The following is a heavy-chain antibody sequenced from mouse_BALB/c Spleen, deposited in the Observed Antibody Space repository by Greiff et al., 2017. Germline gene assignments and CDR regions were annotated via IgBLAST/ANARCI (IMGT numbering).Heavy chain of an antibody. V-gene: IGHV5-6-5*01. J-gene: IGHJ3*01. CDR1: GFTFSSYA. D-gene: IGHD1-1*01. CDR2: ISSGGST. CDR3: ANYYGSSYQAWFAY. Sequence: DVMLVESGGGLVKPGGSLKLSCAASGFTFSSYAMSWVRQTPEKRLEWVASISSGGSTYYPDSVKGRFTISRDNARNILYLQMSSLRSEDTAMYYCANYYGSSYQAWFAYWGQGTLVTVSA.